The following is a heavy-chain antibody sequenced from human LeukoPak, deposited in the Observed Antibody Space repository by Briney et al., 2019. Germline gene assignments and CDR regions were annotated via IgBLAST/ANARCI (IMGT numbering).Heavy chain of an antibody. Sequence: GGSLRLSCVASGFSLSDCGMHWVRQTPGKGLEWVALLRYHGSDEYYADSVKGRFTISRDNFKNTLYLQMNSLRVEDSGLYYCVKDGGVATRRGYFDYWGQGTLVTVSS. CDR1: GFSLSDCG. J-gene: IGHJ4*02. D-gene: IGHD4-23*01. V-gene: IGHV3-30*02. CDR3: VKDGGVATRRGYFDY. CDR2: LRYHGSDE.